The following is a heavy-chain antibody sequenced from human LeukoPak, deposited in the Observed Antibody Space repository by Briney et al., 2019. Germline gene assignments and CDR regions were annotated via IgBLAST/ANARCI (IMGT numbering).Heavy chain of an antibody. Sequence: SETLSLTCAVSGGSISSNNWWGWVRQPPGKGLEWIGEIYHSGSPNYNPSLKSRVTISVDKSRNHFSLNLSSVTAADTAVYYCARVNINNWHSCDYWGQGTLVAVSS. CDR1: GGSISSNNW. D-gene: IGHD1-1*01. CDR3: ARVNINNWHSCDY. CDR2: IYHSGSP. J-gene: IGHJ4*02. V-gene: IGHV4-4*02.